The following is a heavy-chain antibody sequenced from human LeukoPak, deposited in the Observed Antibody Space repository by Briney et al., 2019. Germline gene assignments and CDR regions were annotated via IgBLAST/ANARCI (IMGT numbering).Heavy chain of an antibody. J-gene: IGHJ4*02. CDR1: GFTFSSYA. CDR2: ISYDGSNE. D-gene: IGHD6-19*01. V-gene: IGHV3-30-3*01. CDR3: ARATSSGSPLVKY. Sequence: GRSLRLSCAASGFTFSSYAMHWVRQAPGKGLEWVAVISYDGSNEYYVDSVKGRFTISRDNSKNTLYLQMNSLRADDTAVYYSARATSSGSPLVKYCGQGPLVTVSS.